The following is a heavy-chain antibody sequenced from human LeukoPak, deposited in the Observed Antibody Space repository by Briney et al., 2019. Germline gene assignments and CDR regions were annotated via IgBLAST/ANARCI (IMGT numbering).Heavy chain of an antibody. J-gene: IGHJ4*02. CDR2: IYYSGST. D-gene: IGHD3-10*01. Sequence: SETLSLTCTVSGGSISSYYWSWIRQPPGKGLEWIGYIYYSGSTNYNPSLKSRVTISVDTSKNQFSLKLSSVTAADTAVYYCARDNEFGADWGQGTLVTVSS. V-gene: IGHV4-59*01. CDR3: ARDNEFGAD. CDR1: GGSISSYY.